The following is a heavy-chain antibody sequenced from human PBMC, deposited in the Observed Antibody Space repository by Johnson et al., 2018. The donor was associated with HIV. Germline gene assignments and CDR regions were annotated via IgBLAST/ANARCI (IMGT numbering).Heavy chain of an antibody. D-gene: IGHD6-13*01. V-gene: IGHV3-30*04. Sequence: QMLLVESGGGVVQPGRSLRLSCAASGFTFSSYAMHWVRQAPGKGLEWVAVISYDGSNKYYADSVEDRFTISRDNSKNTLYLQMNSLRAEDTAVYYCAKDRDSSSWYGYDAFDIWGQGTMVTVSS. J-gene: IGHJ3*02. CDR1: GFTFSSYA. CDR2: ISYDGSNK. CDR3: AKDRDSSSWYGYDAFDI.